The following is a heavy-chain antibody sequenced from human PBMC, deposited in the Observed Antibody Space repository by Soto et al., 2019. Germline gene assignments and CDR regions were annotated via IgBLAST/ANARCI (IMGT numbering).Heavy chain of an antibody. V-gene: IGHV1-8*01. CDR1: GYTFTSYD. CDR3: VRDPAAVVHSNWFDP. D-gene: IGHD2-15*01. CDR2: MNPNSGNT. J-gene: IGHJ5*02. Sequence: QVQLVQSGAEVKKPGASVKVSCKASGYTFTSYDINWVRQATGQGLEWMGWMNPNSGNTGYAQKFQCRVTMTRNTSISTAYMELSSLRSEDTAVYYCVRDPAAVVHSNWFDPWGQGTLVTVSS.